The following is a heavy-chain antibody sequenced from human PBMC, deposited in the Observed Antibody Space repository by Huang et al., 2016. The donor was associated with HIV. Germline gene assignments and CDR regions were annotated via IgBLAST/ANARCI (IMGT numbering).Heavy chain of an antibody. Sequence: QVRLVESGGGVVQPGGSLTLSCEAYGFTFSTFGMHWVRQAPGKGLEWVAHIRLDGNKKGYEESVKGRFTIFRENSKNTVYLEMNSLTGEDTAMYFCAKGGAGYHNGPEYWGQGTQVIVS. CDR1: GFTFSTFG. D-gene: IGHD2-8*01. CDR2: IRLDGNKK. CDR3: AKGGAGYHNGPEY. V-gene: IGHV3-30*02. J-gene: IGHJ4*02.